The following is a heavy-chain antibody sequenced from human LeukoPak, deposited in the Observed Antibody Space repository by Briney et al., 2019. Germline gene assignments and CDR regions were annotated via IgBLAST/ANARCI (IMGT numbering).Heavy chain of an antibody. J-gene: IGHJ5*02. CDR2: TSAYNGNT. V-gene: IGHV1-18*01. Sequence: GSSVKVSCKASGYTYTRYGISGVRQAPGQGLEWMGWTSAYNGNTNYAQKLQGRVTMTTDTSTSTAYMELRSLRSDDTAVYDCGRGIQSFDPWGQGTLVTVSS. CDR1: GYTYTRYG. CDR3: GRGIQSFDP.